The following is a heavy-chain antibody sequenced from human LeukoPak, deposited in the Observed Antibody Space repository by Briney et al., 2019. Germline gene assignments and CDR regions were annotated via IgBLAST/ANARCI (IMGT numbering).Heavy chain of an antibody. J-gene: IGHJ6*03. V-gene: IGHV3-23*01. D-gene: IGHD5-24*01. CDR2: ISGSGGIT. Sequence: GGSLRLSCAASGFIFSNYAMSWVRQAPGKGLEWVSVISGSGGITYYADSVKGRFTISRDNSKNTLYLQMNSLRGEDTAVYYCVKAILMATLHYHYMDVWGKGTTVTISS. CDR3: VKAILMATLHYHYMDV. CDR1: GFIFSNYA.